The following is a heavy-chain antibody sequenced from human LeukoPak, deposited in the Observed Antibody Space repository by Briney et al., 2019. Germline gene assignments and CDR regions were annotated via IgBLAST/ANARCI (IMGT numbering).Heavy chain of an antibody. V-gene: IGHV4-39*01. CDR1: GGSISSSSYY. D-gene: IGHD2-15*01. CDR2: IYYSGST. J-gene: IGHJ4*02. Sequence: SETLSLTCTVSGGSISSSSYYWGWIRQPPGKGLEWIGSIYYSGSTYYNPSLKSRVTISVDTSKNQFSLKLSSVTAADTAVYYCARLYSGTRPPDYWGQGTLVIVSS. CDR3: ARLYSGTRPPDY.